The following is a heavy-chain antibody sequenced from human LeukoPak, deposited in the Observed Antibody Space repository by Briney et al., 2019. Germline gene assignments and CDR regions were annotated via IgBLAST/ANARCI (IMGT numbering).Heavy chain of an antibody. Sequence: SETLSLTCTVSGGSISSYYWSWIRQPAGKGLEWIGRIYTSGSTNYNPSLKSRVTMSVDTSKNQFSLKLSSVTAADTAVYYCARGTGYCSSTSCYGAFYYGMDVWGQGTTATVSS. D-gene: IGHD2-2*01. CDR3: ARGTGYCSSTSCYGAFYYGMDV. V-gene: IGHV4-4*07. CDR2: IYTSGST. CDR1: GGSISSYY. J-gene: IGHJ6*02.